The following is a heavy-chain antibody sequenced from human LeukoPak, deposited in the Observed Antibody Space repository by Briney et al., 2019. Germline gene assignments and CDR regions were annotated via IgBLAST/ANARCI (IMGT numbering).Heavy chain of an antibody. J-gene: IGHJ4*02. V-gene: IGHV1-69*13. Sequence: SSVTVSCKASGGTFSSYAISRVRQDPGQGLEWMGGIIPIFGTANYAQKCQGRVTITADESTSTAYMELSSLRSEDTAVYYCARGGDGYNCDFDYWGQGTLVTVSS. CDR1: GGTFSSYA. D-gene: IGHD5-24*01. CDR3: ARGGDGYNCDFDY. CDR2: IIPIFGTA.